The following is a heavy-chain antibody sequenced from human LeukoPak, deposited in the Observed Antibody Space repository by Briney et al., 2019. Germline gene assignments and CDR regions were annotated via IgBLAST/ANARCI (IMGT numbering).Heavy chain of an antibody. V-gene: IGHV4-59*01. Sequence: PSETLSLTCTVSGGSISSYYWSWIRQPPGKGLEWIGYIYYSGSTNYNPSLKSRVTISVDTSKNQFSLKLSSVTAADTAVYYCASSSLRYSYGYAFDYWGQGTLVTVSS. CDR2: IYYSGST. D-gene: IGHD5-18*01. J-gene: IGHJ4*02. CDR3: ASSSLRYSYGYAFDY. CDR1: GGSISSYY.